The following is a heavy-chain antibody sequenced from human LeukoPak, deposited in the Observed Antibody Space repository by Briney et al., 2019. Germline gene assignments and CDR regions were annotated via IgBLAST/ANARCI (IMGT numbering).Heavy chain of an antibody. CDR2: INPDGTKT. CDR1: GFTFTRFW. CDR3: ATAPASVDSS. J-gene: IGHJ5*02. D-gene: IGHD3-3*01. Sequence: PGGSLRLSCAASGFTFTRFWLTWVRQSPGKGLEWVANINPDGTKTTYVDSVEGRFAISRDNAKNSVFLLMTSLRAEDTAMYCCATAPASVDSSWGQGTLVAASS. V-gene: IGHV3-7*01.